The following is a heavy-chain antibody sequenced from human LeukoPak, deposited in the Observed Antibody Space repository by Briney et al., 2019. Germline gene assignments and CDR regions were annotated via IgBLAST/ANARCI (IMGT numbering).Heavy chain of an antibody. CDR3: ARVGQDVVRGVSDAFDI. V-gene: IGHV4-39*07. CDR2: IYYSGST. J-gene: IGHJ3*02. CDR1: GGSISSSSYY. D-gene: IGHD3-10*01. Sequence: IPSETLSLTCTVSGGSISSSSYYWGWIRQPPGKGLEWIGSIYYSGSTYYNPSLKSRVTISVDTSKNQFSLKLSSVTAADTAVYYCARVGQDVVRGVSDAFDIWGQGTMVTVSS.